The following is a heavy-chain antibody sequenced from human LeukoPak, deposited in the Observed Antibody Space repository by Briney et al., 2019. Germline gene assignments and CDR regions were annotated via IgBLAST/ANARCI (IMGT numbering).Heavy chain of an antibody. D-gene: IGHD3-16*02. CDR2: VYYSGST. CDR3: ASCGFGGVIAPYYGCP. J-gene: IGHJ5*02. V-gene: IGHV4-39*01. CDR1: GDSFSNSSYY. Sequence: SETLSLTCTVSGDSFSNSSYYWGWIRQPPGKGLEWIGDVYYSGSTYYNPSLKSRVTISVDTSKNQFSLKLSSVTAADTAVYYCASCGFGGVIAPYYGCPWGQGTLVTVSS.